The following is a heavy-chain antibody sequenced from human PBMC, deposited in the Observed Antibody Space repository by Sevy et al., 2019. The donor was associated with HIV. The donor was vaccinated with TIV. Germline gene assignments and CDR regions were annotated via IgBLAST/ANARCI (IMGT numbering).Heavy chain of an antibody. CDR1: GFTFSSYI. V-gene: IGHV3-21*01. CDR2: ISSSSSYI. D-gene: IGHD3-3*01. Sequence: GGSLRLSCAASGFTFSSYIMNWVRQAPGKGLEWASSISSSSSYIFYADSVKGRFPISRDNAKNSLYLQMNSLRVEDTAVYYCARGVRDFWSGYPDYWGQGTLVTVSS. CDR3: ARGVRDFWSGYPDY. J-gene: IGHJ4*02.